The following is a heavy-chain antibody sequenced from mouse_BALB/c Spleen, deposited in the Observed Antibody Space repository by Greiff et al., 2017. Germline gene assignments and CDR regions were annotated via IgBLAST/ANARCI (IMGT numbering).Heavy chain of an antibody. V-gene: IGHV2-6-2*01. Sequence: QVQLQQSGPDLVAPSQSLSITCTVSGFSLTSYGVHWVRQPPGKGLEWLVVIWSDGSTTYNSALKSRLSISKDNSKSQVFLKMNSLQTDDTAMYYCARDYYGYGAMDYWGQGTSVTVSS. CDR2: IWSDGST. J-gene: IGHJ4*01. CDR1: GFSLTSYG. D-gene: IGHD1-2*01. CDR3: ARDYYGYGAMDY.